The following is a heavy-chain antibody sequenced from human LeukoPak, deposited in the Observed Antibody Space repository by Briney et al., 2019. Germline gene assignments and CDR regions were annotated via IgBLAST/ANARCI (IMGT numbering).Heavy chain of an antibody. CDR1: GYIFTDYG. V-gene: IGHV1-2*02. CDR2: VHLNGGGT. Sequence: ASVKVSCKASGYIFTDYGITWVRQAPGQGLEWMGWVHLNGGGTYRAQKFEGRVTMTKGSSISTASLDLSGLTSDDTAVYYCATAQRCSGGTCYAWTDAFHVWGQGTMVIVSS. J-gene: IGHJ3*01. CDR3: ATAQRCSGGTCYAWTDAFHV. D-gene: IGHD2-15*01.